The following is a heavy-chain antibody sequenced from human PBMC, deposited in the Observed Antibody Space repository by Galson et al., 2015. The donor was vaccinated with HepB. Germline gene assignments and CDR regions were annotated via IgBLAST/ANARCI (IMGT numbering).Heavy chain of an antibody. CDR3: ARDTGPNGPPHLPGPTGVNWFDP. CDR1: GGTFSSYA. D-gene: IGHD2-8*01. Sequence: SVKVSCKASGGTFSSYAISWVRQAPGQGLEWMGGIIPILGIANYAQKFQGRVTITADKSTSTAYMELSSLRSEDTAVYYCARDTGPNGPPHLPGPTGVNWFDPWGREPWSPSPQ. J-gene: IGHJ5*02. V-gene: IGHV1-69*10. CDR2: IIPILGIA.